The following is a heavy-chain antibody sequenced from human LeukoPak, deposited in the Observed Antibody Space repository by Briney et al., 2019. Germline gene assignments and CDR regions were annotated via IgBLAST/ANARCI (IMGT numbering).Heavy chain of an antibody. V-gene: IGHV4-38-2*02. J-gene: IGHJ4*02. CDR3: ARDADSSSWYRIY. CDR2: IYHSGST. CDR1: GYSISSGYY. Sequence: SETLSLTCTVSGYSISSGYYWGWIRQPPGKGLEWIGSIYHSGSTYYNPSLKSRVTISVDTSKNQFSLKLRSVTAADTAVYYCARDADSSSWYRIYWGQGTLVTVSS. D-gene: IGHD6-13*01.